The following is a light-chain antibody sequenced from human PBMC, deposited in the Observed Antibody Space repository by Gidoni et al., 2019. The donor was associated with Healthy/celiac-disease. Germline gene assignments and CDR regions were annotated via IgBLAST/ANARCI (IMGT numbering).Light chain of an antibody. J-gene: IGKJ1*01. CDR3: QQYDNLPPGT. Sequence: DIQMTQSPSSLSASVGDRVTITCQASQDISNYLNWYQQKPGKAPKLLIYDASNLETGDPSRFSGSGSGTDFTFTISSLQPEDIATYYCQQYDNLPPGTFGQGTKVEIK. V-gene: IGKV1-33*01. CDR2: DAS. CDR1: QDISNY.